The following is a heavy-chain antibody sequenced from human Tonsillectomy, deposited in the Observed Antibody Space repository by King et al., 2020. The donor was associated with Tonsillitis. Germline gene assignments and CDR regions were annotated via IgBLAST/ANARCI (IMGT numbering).Heavy chain of an antibody. V-gene: IGHV3-21*01. CDR3: ARDPHGLSWYFDL. CDR1: GFTFSSYA. CDR2: ISSSGSYI. Sequence: VQLVESGGGLVKPGGSLRLSCAASGFTFSSYAMNWVRQAPGKGLECVSSISSSGSYIYYADSVKGRFTISRDNAKNSLYLQMNSLRAEDTAVYYCARDPHGLSWYFDLWGRGTLVTVSS. J-gene: IGHJ2*01. D-gene: IGHD2/OR15-2a*01.